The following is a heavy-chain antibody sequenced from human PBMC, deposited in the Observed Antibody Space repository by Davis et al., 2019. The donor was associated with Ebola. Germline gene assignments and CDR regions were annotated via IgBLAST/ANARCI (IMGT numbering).Heavy chain of an antibody. Sequence: GESLKISCAASGFTFSSYWMHWVRQAPGKGLVWVSRINSDGSSTSYADSVKGRFTISRDNAKNTLYLQMNSLRAEDTAVYYCARILIRVTIFGVDGDYGMDVWGQGTTVTVSS. CDR1: GFTFSSYW. D-gene: IGHD3-3*01. V-gene: IGHV3-74*01. J-gene: IGHJ6*02. CDR2: INSDGSST. CDR3: ARILIRVTIFGVDGDYGMDV.